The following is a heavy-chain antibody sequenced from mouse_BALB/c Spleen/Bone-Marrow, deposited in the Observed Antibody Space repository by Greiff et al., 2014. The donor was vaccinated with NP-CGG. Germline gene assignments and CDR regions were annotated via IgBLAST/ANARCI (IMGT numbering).Heavy chain of an antibody. CDR1: GFTFSSYG. CDR2: ISSRGSYT. Sequence: VQLKESGGDLVKPGGSLKLSCAASGFTFSSYGMSWVRQTPDKRLEWVATISSRGSYTFYPDSVKGRFTISRDNPKNTLYLQMSGLKSEDTAIYYCSRRSDYDYLDYWGQGTTLTVSS. CDR3: SRRSDYDYLDY. V-gene: IGHV5-6*01. J-gene: IGHJ2*01. D-gene: IGHD2-4*01.